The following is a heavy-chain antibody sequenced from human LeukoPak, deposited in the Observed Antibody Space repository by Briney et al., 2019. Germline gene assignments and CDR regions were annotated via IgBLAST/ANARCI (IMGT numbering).Heavy chain of an antibody. Sequence: ASVKVSCKASGYTFTGYYMHWVRQAPGQGLEWMGWINPNSGGTKYAQKFQGWVTMTRDTSISKGYMELSRLRSDDTAVYYCAISSGYYGSGSFYGGPFVYWGQGTMVTVSS. CDR2: INPNSGGT. CDR3: AISSGYYGSGSFYGGPFVY. D-gene: IGHD3-10*01. CDR1: GYTFTGYY. J-gene: IGHJ4*02. V-gene: IGHV1-2*04.